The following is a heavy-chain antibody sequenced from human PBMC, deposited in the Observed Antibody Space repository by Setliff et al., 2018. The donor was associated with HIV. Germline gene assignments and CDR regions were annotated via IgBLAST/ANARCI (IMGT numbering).Heavy chain of an antibody. D-gene: IGHD6-13*01. V-gene: IGHV4-61*03. CDR3: SRQQLDGFRYKYYYMDV. J-gene: IGHJ6*03. CDR1: GGSISSSSYY. Sequence: SETLSLTCTVSGGSISSSSYYWGWIRQSPGKGLEWIGFIHHSGSTNYNPSLESRVTILLDTANNHFSLNLRSVTAADTAVYYCSRQQLDGFRYKYYYMDVWGKGTTVTVSS. CDR2: IHHSGST.